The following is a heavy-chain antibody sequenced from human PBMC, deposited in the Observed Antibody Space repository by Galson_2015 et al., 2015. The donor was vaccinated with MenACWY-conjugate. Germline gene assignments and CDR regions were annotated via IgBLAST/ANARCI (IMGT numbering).Heavy chain of an antibody. CDR3: TRDNNWSFFP. Sequence: CAASGFTFNNYWMHWVRQPPGKGLEWISYIKADGSFSNYADSVKGRFTISTDNAKNMVYLQMDGLGDEDTAVFFCTRDNNWSFFPWGQGTLATVS. CDR2: IKADGSFS. D-gene: IGHD1-1*01. CDR1: GFTFNNYW. J-gene: IGHJ5*02. V-gene: IGHV3-74*01.